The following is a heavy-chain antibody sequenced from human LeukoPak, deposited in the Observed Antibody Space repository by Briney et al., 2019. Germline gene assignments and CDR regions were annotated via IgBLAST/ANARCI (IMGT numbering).Heavy chain of an antibody. D-gene: IGHD5-18*01. J-gene: IGHJ6*03. CDR2: FYHSGLT. CDR3: ARRPSRIQLWSRYSSGLGHYYMDV. Sequence: SETLSLTCTVSGGSISSYYWSWIRQPPGKGLEWIGNFYHSGLTYYNPSLKSRVTISVDTSKNQFSLKLSSVTAADTAVYYCARRPSRIQLWSRYSSGLGHYYMDVWGKGTTVTISS. V-gene: IGHV4-59*04. CDR1: GGSISSYY.